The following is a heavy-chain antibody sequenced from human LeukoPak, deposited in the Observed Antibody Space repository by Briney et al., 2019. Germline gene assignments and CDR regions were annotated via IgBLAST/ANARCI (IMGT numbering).Heavy chain of an antibody. D-gene: IGHD1-1*01. Sequence: GGSLRLSCTASGFTFSSYNMNWVRQAPGEGLEWVSFVSSSSSYIFYADSVRGRFTISRDNANNSLYLQMNSLRAEDTGVYYCARERPGPAERDFDYWGQGTLVTVSS. CDR3: ARERPGPAERDFDY. CDR2: VSSSSSYI. J-gene: IGHJ4*02. CDR1: GFTFSSYN. V-gene: IGHV3-21*01.